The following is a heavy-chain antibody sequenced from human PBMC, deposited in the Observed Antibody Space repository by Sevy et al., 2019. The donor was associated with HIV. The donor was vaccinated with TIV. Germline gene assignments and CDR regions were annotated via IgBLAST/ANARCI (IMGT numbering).Heavy chain of an antibody. CDR2: IYSGGST. J-gene: IGHJ3*02. CDR1: GFTVSSNY. Sequence: GGSLRLSCAASGFTVSSNYMSWVRQAPGKGLEWVSVIYSGGSTYYADSVKGRFTISRDNSKNTLYLQMNSLRAEDTAVYYCARASGSRRAFDIWDQGTMVTVSS. V-gene: IGHV3-53*01. CDR3: ARASGSRRAFDI. D-gene: IGHD1-26*01.